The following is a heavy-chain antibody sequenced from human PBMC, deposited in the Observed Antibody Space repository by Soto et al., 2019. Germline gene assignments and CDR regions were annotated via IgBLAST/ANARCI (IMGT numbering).Heavy chain of an antibody. CDR1: GCSISSYY. J-gene: IGHJ6*02. V-gene: IGHV4-59*01. CDR2: IYYSGST. D-gene: IGHD2-21*01. Sequence: SETLSLTCTVSGCSISSYYWSWIRQPPGKGLEWIGYIYYSGSTNYNPSLKSRVTISVDTSKNQFSLKLSSVTAADTAVYYCARDNIVVPSDGSMDVWGQGTTV. CDR3: ARDNIVVPSDGSMDV.